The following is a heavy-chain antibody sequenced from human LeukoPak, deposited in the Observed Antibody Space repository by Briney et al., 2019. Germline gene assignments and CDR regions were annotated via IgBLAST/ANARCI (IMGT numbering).Heavy chain of an antibody. Sequence: SETLSLTCAVYGGSFSGYYWSWIRQPPGKGLEWIGEINHSGSTNYNPSLKSRVTISVDTSKNQFSLKLSSVTAADTAVYYCARVGDINYFDYWGQGTLVTVSS. CDR2: INHSGST. CDR1: GGSFSGYY. D-gene: IGHD3-10*01. CDR3: ARVGDINYFDY. V-gene: IGHV4-34*01. J-gene: IGHJ4*02.